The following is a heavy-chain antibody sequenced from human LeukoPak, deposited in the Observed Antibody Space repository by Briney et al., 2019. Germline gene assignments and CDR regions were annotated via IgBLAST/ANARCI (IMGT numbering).Heavy chain of an antibody. J-gene: IGHJ4*02. CDR1: GGSISSYY. CDR3: ARDTRQSIAAPWDY. CDR2: IYTSGST. V-gene: IGHV4-4*07. Sequence: SETLSLTCTVSGGSISSYYWSWIRQPAGKGLEWIGRIYTSGSTNYNPSLKSRVTMSVDTSKNQFSLKLSSVTAADTAVYYCARDTRQSIAAPWDYWGQGTLVTVSS. D-gene: IGHD6-6*01.